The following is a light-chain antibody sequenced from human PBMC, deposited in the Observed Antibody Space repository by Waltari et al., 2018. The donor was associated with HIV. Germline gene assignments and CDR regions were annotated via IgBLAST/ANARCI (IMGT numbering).Light chain of an antibody. CDR3: QQGYNSPAT. Sequence: DIQMTQSPLNLSASVGDRVTITCRASQEIGSYLNWYRHKPGTAPRLLIFAASSLQGGVPSRFSGGGSGTDFFLTIDTLQREDFAIYYCQQGYNSPATFGQGTKVEMK. V-gene: IGKV1-39*01. CDR2: AAS. CDR1: QEIGSY. J-gene: IGKJ2*01.